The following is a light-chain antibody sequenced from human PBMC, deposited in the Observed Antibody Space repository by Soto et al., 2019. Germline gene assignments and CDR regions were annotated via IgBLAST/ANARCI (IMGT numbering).Light chain of an antibody. J-gene: IGKJ2*01. CDR3: QHYNSSYT. V-gene: IGKV1-5*03. CDR2: KAS. Sequence: DIQMTQSPSTLSASVGDRVTITCRASQSISSWLAWYQQKPGQAPKFLIYKASSLESGVPSRFSGSGSGTAFTITIIRLQHDDFANYYYQHYNSSYTFGPGTKLEIK. CDR1: QSISSW.